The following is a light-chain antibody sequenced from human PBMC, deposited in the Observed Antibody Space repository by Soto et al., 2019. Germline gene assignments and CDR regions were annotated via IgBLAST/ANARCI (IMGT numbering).Light chain of an antibody. CDR2: DN. Sequence: QPVVTQPPSASGTPGLRVTFSCSGSSSNIGSNPVSWYQLLPGTAPKLLIYDNERPSGVPDRFSGSKSGTSASLAISGLQSEDEADYYCAAWDASLNGVVFGGGTQLTVL. CDR1: SSNIGSNP. CDR3: AAWDASLNGVV. J-gene: IGLJ2*01. V-gene: IGLV1-44*01.